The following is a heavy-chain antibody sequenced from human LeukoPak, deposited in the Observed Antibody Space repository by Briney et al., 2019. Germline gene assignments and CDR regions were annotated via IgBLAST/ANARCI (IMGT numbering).Heavy chain of an antibody. CDR3: ASSPTHSSGYYDFAYGYWYFDL. D-gene: IGHD3-22*01. CDR1: GGTFSSYA. J-gene: IGHJ2*01. CDR2: IIPIFGTA. Sequence: TVKVSCKPSGGTFSSYAISWVRQAPGQGLEWMGGIIPIFGTANYAQKFQGRVTITTDESTSTAYMELSSLRSEDTAVYYCASSPTHSSGYYDFAYGYWYFDLWGRGTLVTVSS. V-gene: IGHV1-69*05.